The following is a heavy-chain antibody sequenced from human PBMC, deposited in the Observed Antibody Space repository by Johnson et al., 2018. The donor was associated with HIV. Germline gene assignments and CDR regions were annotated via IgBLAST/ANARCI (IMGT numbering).Heavy chain of an antibody. CDR2: ISGSGGST. V-gene: IGHV3-23*04. CDR3: ARDFPSPLDAFDI. Sequence: VQLVESGGDLVQPGGSLRLSCAASGFTFSSYAMSWVRQAPGKGLEWVSAISGSGGSTYSADSVKGRFTISRDNSKNTLCLQMNSLRAEDTAVYYCARDFPSPLDAFDIWGQGTMVTVSS. CDR1: GFTFSSYA. J-gene: IGHJ3*02.